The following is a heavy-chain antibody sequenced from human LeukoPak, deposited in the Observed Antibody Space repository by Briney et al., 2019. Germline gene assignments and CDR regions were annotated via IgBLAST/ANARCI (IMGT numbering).Heavy chain of an antibody. D-gene: IGHD5-18*01. V-gene: IGHV4-59*01. CDR3: ARAGYSYGTGYYFDY. J-gene: IGHJ4*02. CDR2: IYYTGAT. CDR1: GGSISTYY. Sequence: PSETLSLTCTVSGGSISTYYWSWIRLPPGKGLEWIGYIYYTGATYYNPSLKSRVTISLDTSKNHFSLKLSSVTAADAAVCYCARAGYSYGTGYYFDYWGQGALVTVSS.